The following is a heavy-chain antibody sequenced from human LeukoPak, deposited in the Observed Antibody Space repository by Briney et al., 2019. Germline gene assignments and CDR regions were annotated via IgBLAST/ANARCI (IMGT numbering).Heavy chain of an antibody. V-gene: IGHV1-18*01. Sequence: ASVKVSCRTSGYFFSTYGISWVRQAPGQGFEWMGWISGYNDNALYAQKFRGRVTMTADTSTSTAYMELSSLRSEDTAVYYCARDDVGVVYYYYGMDVWGQGTTVTVSS. D-gene: IGHD1-26*01. CDR1: GYFFSTYG. CDR3: ARDDVGVVYYYYGMDV. J-gene: IGHJ6*02. CDR2: ISGYNDNA.